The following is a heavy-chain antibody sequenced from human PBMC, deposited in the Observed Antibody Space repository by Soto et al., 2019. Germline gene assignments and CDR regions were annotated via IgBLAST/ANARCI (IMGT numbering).Heavy chain of an antibody. J-gene: IGHJ6*02. CDR1: GYTFTSYG. V-gene: IGHV1-18*01. Sequence: ASVKVSCKASGYTFTSYGISWVRQAPGQGLEWMGWISAYNGNTNYAQKPQGRVTMTTDTSTSTAYMELRSLRSDDTAVYYCARDGQGRAGDSSGYRYYYYYYGMDVWGQGTTVTVSS. D-gene: IGHD3-22*01. CDR3: ARDGQGRAGDSSGYRYYYYYYGMDV. CDR2: ISAYNGNT.